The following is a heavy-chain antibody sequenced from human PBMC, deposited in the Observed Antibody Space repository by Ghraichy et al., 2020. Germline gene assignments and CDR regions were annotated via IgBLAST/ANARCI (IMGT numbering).Heavy chain of an antibody. Sequence: SETLSLTCTVSGGSISSSSYYWGWIRQPPGKGLEWIGSIYYSGSTYYNPSLKSRVTISVDTSKNQFSLKLSSVTAADTAVYYCARRPTYSSGRIDYWGQGTLVTVSS. V-gene: IGHV4-39*01. CDR2: IYYSGST. CDR1: GGSISSSSYY. D-gene: IGHD6-19*01. J-gene: IGHJ4*02. CDR3: ARRPTYSSGRIDY.